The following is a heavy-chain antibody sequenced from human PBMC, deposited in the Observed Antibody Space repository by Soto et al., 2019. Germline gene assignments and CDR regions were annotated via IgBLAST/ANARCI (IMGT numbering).Heavy chain of an antibody. V-gene: IGHV3-74*03. D-gene: IGHD6-19*01. Sequence: EVQLVESGGGFVQSGGSLRLSCAASGFIFSGHWMHWVRQTPGKGLLWVSLIDGDGSRRAYADSVRGRFTISRDNGKNTLYLQMDNLRADDTAVYYCARVWSTGWYDWALDIWGQGTMVTVSS. J-gene: IGHJ3*02. CDR1: GFIFSGHW. CDR3: ARVWSTGWYDWALDI. CDR2: IDGDGSRR.